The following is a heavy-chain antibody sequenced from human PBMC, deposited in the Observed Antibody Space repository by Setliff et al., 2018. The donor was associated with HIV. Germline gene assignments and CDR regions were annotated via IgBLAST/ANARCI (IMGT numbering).Heavy chain of an antibody. V-gene: IGHV1-46*01. Sequence: GASVKVSCKASGYTFTSYYMHWVRQAPGQGLEWMGIINPSGGSTSYAQKFQGRVTMTRDTSTSTVYMELSSLRSEDTAVYYCARVEYYYDSSGYYYDYWGQGTLVTVPQ. D-gene: IGHD3-22*01. CDR3: ARVEYYYDSSGYYYDY. CDR2: INPSGGST. J-gene: IGHJ4*02. CDR1: GYTFTSYY.